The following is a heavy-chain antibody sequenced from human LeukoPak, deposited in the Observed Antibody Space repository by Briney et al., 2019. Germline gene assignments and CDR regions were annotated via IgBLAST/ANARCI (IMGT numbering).Heavy chain of an antibody. Sequence: PGRSLRLSCAASGFTFSSYGMHWVRQAPGKGLEWVAVISYDGSNKYYADSVKGRFTISRDDSKNTLYLQMNSLRAEDTAVYYCVKDLGRYRNNCFDYWGQGTLVTVPS. CDR1: GFTFSSYG. CDR2: ISYDGSNK. D-gene: IGHD1-26*01. CDR3: VKDLGRYRNNCFDY. V-gene: IGHV3-30*18. J-gene: IGHJ4*02.